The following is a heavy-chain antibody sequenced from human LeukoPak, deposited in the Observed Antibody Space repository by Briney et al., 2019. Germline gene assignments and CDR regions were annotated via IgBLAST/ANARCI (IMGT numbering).Heavy chain of an antibody. J-gene: IGHJ4*02. D-gene: IGHD1-7*01. CDR3: ATAGNYRFDY. V-gene: IGHV3-74*01. Sequence: GGSLRLSCAGSGFTFSNTWMHWVRQAPGEGLVWVSRIDSDGSTINYADSVKGRFTISRDNARNTLYLQMNSLRVEDTALYFCATAGNYRFDYWGQGTLVTVSS. CDR2: IDSDGSTI. CDR1: GFTFSNTW.